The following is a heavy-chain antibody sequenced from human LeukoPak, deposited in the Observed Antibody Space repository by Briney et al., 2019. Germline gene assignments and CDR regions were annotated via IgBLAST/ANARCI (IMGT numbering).Heavy chain of an antibody. V-gene: IGHV3-7*01. CDR3: ARDLFSGSYQEDF. CDR2: IKYDGSAK. D-gene: IGHD1-26*01. Sequence: GGSLRLSCAASGFTLSSYWMSWVRQAPGMGLEWVANIKYDGSAKYYVDSVKGRFTISRDDAKNSLYLEMNSLRAEDTAVYYCARDLFSGSYQEDFWGQGALVTVSS. CDR1: GFTLSSYW. J-gene: IGHJ4*02.